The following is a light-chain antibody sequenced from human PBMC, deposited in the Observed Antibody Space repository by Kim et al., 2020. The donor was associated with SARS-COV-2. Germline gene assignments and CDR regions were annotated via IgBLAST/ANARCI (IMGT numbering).Light chain of an antibody. V-gene: IGLV6-57*01. CDR2: ADN. Sequence: GLTVTKSCTRISGSIATTSVQWYRQRPGSSPTTVIAADNRRPSGVPDRFSASIDSSSNSASLTISGLKTEDVAGYYCQSHDGSRWVFGGGTQLTVL. CDR1: SGSIATTS. J-gene: IGLJ3*02. CDR3: QSHDGSRWV.